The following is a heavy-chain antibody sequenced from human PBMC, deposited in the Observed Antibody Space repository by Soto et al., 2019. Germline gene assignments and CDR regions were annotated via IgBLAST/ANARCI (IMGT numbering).Heavy chain of an antibody. CDR2: IYYSGST. D-gene: IGHD3-3*01. CDR3: AGKDTIFGVVIGYYYMDV. CDR1: GGSISSYY. J-gene: IGHJ6*03. Sequence: KTSETLSLTCTVSGGSISSYYWSWIRQPPGKGLEWIGYIYYSGSTNYSPSLKSRVTISVDTSKNQFSLKLSSVTAADTAVYYCAGKDTIFGVVIGYYYMDVWGKGTTVTVSS. V-gene: IGHV4-59*01.